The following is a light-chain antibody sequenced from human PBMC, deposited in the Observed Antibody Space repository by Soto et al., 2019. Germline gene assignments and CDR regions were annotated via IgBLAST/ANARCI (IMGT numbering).Light chain of an antibody. J-gene: IGKJ3*01. CDR2: LGS. V-gene: IGKV2-28*01. CDR3: VQDLQSPFA. Sequence: DIVLTQSPLSLPVTPGEPASISCRSSQSLLHSDGRNYLDWYVHKPGQSPQLLIYLGSIRPSGVHDRLGGSGSGKDFPLRISRVEAADVWIYYCVQDLQSPFAFGPGTTVDIK. CDR1: QSLLHSDGRNY.